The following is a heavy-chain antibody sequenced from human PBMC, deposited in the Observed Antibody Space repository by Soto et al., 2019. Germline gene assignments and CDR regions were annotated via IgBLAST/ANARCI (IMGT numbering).Heavy chain of an antibody. J-gene: IGHJ5*02. V-gene: IGHV4-31*03. CDR3: AGGLGVPSVRSSLRGFDT. CDR1: GGHTRSGAYN. CDR2: IYYSGST. Sequence: QVQLQVSGPAPVKPSQTLSPTCTGSGGHTRSGAYNWSSIRQHPGKGLGVPGYIYYSGSTYSNPSLKSRVTISVDTSKLQFSLKLSSGTAADTAVYYCAGGLGVPSVRSSLRGFDTLGPGTLVTV. D-gene: IGHD2-2*01.